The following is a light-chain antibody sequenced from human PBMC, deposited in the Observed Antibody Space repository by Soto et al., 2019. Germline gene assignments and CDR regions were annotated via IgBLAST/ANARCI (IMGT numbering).Light chain of an antibody. CDR2: EVT. J-gene: IGLJ2*01. CDR3: SSYTSSGTLVI. V-gene: IGLV2-14*01. CDR1: SSDVGGYNF. Sequence: QSALTQPASVSGSPGQSITISCTGTSSDVGGYNFVSWYQQHPGKAPKLMIYEVTNRPSGVSNRFSGSKSGNTASLSISGLQGEDEADYYCSSYTSSGTLVIFGGGTQLTVL.